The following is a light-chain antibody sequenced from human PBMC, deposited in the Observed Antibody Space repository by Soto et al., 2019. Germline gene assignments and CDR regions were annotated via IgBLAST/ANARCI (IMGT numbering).Light chain of an antibody. V-gene: IGKV2-24*01. CDR2: TVS. J-gene: IGKJ2*01. Sequence: EIVLTQTPLSSPVTLGQPASISCRSSQSLVHSDVYTYLSWYHQRPGQPPRLLIYTVSRRFSGVPARFSGTGAGTDFTLQISRVEAEDVGVYYCMQTTQFPTFGQGTKLEIK. CDR3: MQTTQFPT. CDR1: QSLVHSDVYTY.